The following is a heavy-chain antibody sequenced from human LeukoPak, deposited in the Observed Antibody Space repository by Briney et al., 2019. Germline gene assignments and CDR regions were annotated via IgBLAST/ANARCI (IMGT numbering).Heavy chain of an antibody. D-gene: IGHD5-12*01. V-gene: IGHV3-48*03. CDR3: AKVATEGYYFDY. CDR2: IGSPGTTI. Sequence: GGSLRLSCAASGFTFSNAWMSWVRQAPGKGLEWVSYIGSPGTTIYYADAVKGRFIISRDNAKNSLFLQMNSLRAEDTAVYYCAKVATEGYYFDYWGQGTLVTVSS. J-gene: IGHJ4*02. CDR1: GFTFSNAW.